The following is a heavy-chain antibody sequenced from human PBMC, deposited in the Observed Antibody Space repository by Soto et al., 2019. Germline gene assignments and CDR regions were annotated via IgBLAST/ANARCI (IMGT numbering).Heavy chain of an antibody. D-gene: IGHD5-12*01. CDR2: ISSSSSTI. J-gene: IGHJ6*02. CDR3: ARDVTSVSGYGIDRVLCYYYCMDV. Sequence: EVQLVESGGGLVQPGGSLRLSCAASGFTFSRYSMNWVRQAPGKGLEWVSYISSSSSTIYYADSVKGRFTISRDNAKNSLYLQMNSLRAEDTAVYYCARDVTSVSGYGIDRVLCYYYCMDVWGQGTTVTVSS. CDR1: GFTFSRYS. V-gene: IGHV3-48*01.